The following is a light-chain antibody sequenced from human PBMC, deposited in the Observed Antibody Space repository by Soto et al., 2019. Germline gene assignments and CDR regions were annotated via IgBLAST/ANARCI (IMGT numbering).Light chain of an antibody. CDR1: QSVSSY. Sequence: EIGLTQSPATLSLSPWERATLSCRASQSVSSYLAWYQQKPGQAPRLLIYGASSRATGIPDRFSGSGSGTDFSLIISRLEPEDFVVYYCQQYGSSPSWTFGQGTKVDIK. CDR2: GAS. CDR3: QQYGSSPSWT. V-gene: IGKV3-20*01. J-gene: IGKJ1*01.